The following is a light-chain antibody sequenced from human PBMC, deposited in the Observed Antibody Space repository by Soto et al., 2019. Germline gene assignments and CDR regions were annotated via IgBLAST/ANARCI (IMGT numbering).Light chain of an antibody. V-gene: IGKV3-20*01. J-gene: IGKJ5*01. Sequence: EIVLTQSPGTLSMSPGQRATLSCRASQSVGSYLAWYQQKPGQPPRLLISVASSRATGIPDRFSGSGSGTEFTLTISRVEPEDFAVYYCQQYVAPHPITFGQGTRLDMK. CDR3: QQYVAPHPIT. CDR2: VAS. CDR1: QSVGSY.